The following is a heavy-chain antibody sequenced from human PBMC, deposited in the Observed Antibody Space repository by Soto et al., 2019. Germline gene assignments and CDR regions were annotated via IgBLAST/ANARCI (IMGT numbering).Heavy chain of an antibody. CDR1: GYTFTSYG. CDR2: TSANNGNT. V-gene: IGHV1-18*04. CDR3: ARDGIAVGGWDQFDY. Sequence: QVQLVQSGAEVEKPGASVKVSCKASGYTFTSYGISWVRQAPGQGLEWMGWTSANNGNTNYAQKLQGRVTMTTDTSTSTAYRELRSLRSDDTAVYYCARDGIAVGGWDQFDYWGQGTLVTFSS. D-gene: IGHD6-19*01. J-gene: IGHJ4*02.